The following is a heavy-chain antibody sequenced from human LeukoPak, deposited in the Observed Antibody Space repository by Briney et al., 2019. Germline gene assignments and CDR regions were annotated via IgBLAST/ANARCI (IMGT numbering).Heavy chain of an antibody. Sequence: GRSLRLSCAASGFTFSSYGMHWVRQAPGKGLEWVAVISYDGSNKYYADSVKSRFTISRDNSKNTLYLQMNSLRAEDTAVYYCAKDRGSSSPVDYWGQGTLVTVSS. CDR3: AKDRGSSSPVDY. CDR2: ISYDGSNK. J-gene: IGHJ4*02. V-gene: IGHV3-30*18. CDR1: GFTFSSYG. D-gene: IGHD6-13*01.